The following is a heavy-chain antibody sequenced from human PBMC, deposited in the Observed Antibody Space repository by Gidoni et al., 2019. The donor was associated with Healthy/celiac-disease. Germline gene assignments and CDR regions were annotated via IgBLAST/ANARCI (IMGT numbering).Heavy chain of an antibody. Sequence: QVQLQQWGAGLLKPSETLSLTCAVYGGSFSGSYWSWIRHPPGKGLEWIGEINHSGSTNYNPPRKSRVTISVDTSKNQFSRKLSSVTAADTAVYYCARGRPWEWELLANWYFDLWGRGTLVTVSS. CDR2: INHSGST. V-gene: IGHV4-34*01. J-gene: IGHJ2*01. CDR1: GGSFSGSY. D-gene: IGHD1-26*01. CDR3: ARGRPWEWELLANWYFDL.